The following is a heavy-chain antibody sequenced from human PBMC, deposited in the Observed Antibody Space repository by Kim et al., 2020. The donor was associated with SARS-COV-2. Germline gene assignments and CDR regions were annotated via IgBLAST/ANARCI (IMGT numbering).Heavy chain of an antibody. V-gene: IGHV4-34*01. CDR3: ARNNVVVPAAIYAFDI. Sequence: SETLSLTCAVYGGSFSGYYWSWIRQPPGKGLEWIGEINHSGSTNYNPSLKSRVTISVDTSKNQFSLKLSSVTAADTAVYYCARNNVVVPAAIYAFDIWGQGTMVTVSS. CDR1: GGSFSGYY. J-gene: IGHJ3*02. D-gene: IGHD2-2*01. CDR2: INHSGST.